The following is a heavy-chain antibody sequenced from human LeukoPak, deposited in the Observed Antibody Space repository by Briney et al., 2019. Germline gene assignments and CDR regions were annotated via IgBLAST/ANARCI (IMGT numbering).Heavy chain of an antibody. V-gene: IGHV4-39*07. CDR1: GGSISSSSHY. CDR2: IYYSGST. D-gene: IGHD4-23*01. Sequence: PSETLSLTCSVSGGSISSSSHYWDWIRQPPGEGLEWIGSIYYSGSTYYNPSLKRRVTISVDTSNNHFSLKLISVPAADTAVYYCARQDPGGLQYWGQGILVTVSP. J-gene: IGHJ4*02. CDR3: ARQDPGGLQY.